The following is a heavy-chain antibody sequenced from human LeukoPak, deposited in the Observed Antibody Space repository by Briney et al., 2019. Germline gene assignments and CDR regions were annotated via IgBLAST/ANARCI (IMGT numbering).Heavy chain of an antibody. CDR2: MNPNSGNT. D-gene: IGHD3-3*01. J-gene: IGHJ3*02. V-gene: IGHV1-8*03. CDR1: GGTFSSYA. CDR3: ARADYDSDAFDI. Sequence: ASVKVSCKASGGTFSSYAINWVRQATGQGLEWMGWMNPNSGNTGYAQKFQGRVTITRNTSISTAYMELSSLRSEDTAVYYCARADYDSDAFDIWGQGTMVTVSS.